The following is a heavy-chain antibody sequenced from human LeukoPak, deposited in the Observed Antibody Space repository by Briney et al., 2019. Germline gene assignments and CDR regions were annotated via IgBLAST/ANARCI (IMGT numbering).Heavy chain of an antibody. Sequence: PSETLSLTCTVSGGSISSSSYYWGWIRQPPGKGLEWIGSIYYSGSTYYNPSLKSRVTISVDTSKNQFSLKLSSVTAADTAVYYCARHFVLFLDSPRSWFDPWGQGTLVTVSS. J-gene: IGHJ5*02. D-gene: IGHD3-3*01. CDR3: ARHFVLFLDSPRSWFDP. CDR2: IYYSGST. V-gene: IGHV4-39*01. CDR1: GGSISSSSYY.